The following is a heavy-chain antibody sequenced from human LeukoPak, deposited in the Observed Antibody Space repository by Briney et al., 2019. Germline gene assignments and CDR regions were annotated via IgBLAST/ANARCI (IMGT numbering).Heavy chain of an antibody. CDR3: ARVRDPRQYYYDNSGYRNAFDI. Sequence: GGSLRLSCAASGFTLSNHWMIWVRQAPGKGLECVANIKQDGIEKYYLDSVKGRFTISRDNAKNSVYLQMNSLRVEDTAVYYCARVRDPRQYYYDNSGYRNAFDIWGQGTMVTVSS. V-gene: IGHV3-7*01. J-gene: IGHJ3*02. CDR2: IKQDGIEK. CDR1: GFTLSNHW. D-gene: IGHD3-22*01.